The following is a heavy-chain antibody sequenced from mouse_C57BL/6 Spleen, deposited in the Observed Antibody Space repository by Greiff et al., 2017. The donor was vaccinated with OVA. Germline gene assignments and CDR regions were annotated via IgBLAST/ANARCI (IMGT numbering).Heavy chain of an antibody. J-gene: IGHJ3*01. D-gene: IGHD1-1*01. Sequence: QVQLQQPGAELVRPGSSVKLSCKASGYTFTSYWMHWVKQRPIQGLEWIGNIDPSDSETHYNQKFKDKATLTVDKSSSTAYMQLSSLTSEDSAVYYCARSYYGSSYRFAYWGQGTLVTVSA. CDR3: ARSYYGSSYRFAY. CDR1: GYTFTSYW. CDR2: IDPSDSET. V-gene: IGHV1-52*01.